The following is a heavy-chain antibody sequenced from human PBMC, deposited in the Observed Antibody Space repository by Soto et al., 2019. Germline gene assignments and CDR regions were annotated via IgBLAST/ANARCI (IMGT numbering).Heavy chain of an antibody. Sequence: GGSLRLSCAASGFPFNDYVMFWVRQAPGKGLEWVAFISSDGNNEYYADSVKGRFTVSRDNSRNTLYVQMNSLRSEDTAVYYCVKVAQGDLLISDYGLDVWGQGTTVTVSS. CDR3: VKVAQGDLLISDYGLDV. CDR2: ISSDGNNE. D-gene: IGHD2-21*02. CDR1: GFPFNDYV. V-gene: IGHV3-30*18. J-gene: IGHJ6*02.